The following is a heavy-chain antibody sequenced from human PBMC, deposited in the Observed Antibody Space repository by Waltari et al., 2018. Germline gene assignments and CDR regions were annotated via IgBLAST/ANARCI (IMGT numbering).Heavy chain of an antibody. CDR1: GFTFSSYW. CDR3: ATGSSGSYPSYYFDY. D-gene: IGHD3-10*01. Sequence: EVQLVESGGGLVQPGGSLRLSCAASGFTFSSYWMSWVRQAPGKGLEWVANIKPYGNEKYYVDSVKGRFTSSRDDAKNSLYLQMNSLRAEDTAVYYCATGSSGSYPSYYFDYWGQGTLVTVSS. CDR2: IKPYGNEK. V-gene: IGHV3-7*01. J-gene: IGHJ4*02.